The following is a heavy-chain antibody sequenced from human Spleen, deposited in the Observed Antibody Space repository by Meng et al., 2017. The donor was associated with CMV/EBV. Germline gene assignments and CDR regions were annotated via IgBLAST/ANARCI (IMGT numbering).Heavy chain of an antibody. CDR2: ISSSSSYI. CDR1: YS. Sequence: YSMNWVRQAPGKGLEWVSSISSSSSYIYYADSVKGRFTISRDNAKNSLYLQMNSLRAEDTAVYYCARALRRAKVVIDDYYYYYGMDVWGQGTLVTVSS. D-gene: IGHD2-21*01. V-gene: IGHV3-21*01. CDR3: ARALRRAKVVIDDYYYYYGMDV. J-gene: IGHJ6*02.